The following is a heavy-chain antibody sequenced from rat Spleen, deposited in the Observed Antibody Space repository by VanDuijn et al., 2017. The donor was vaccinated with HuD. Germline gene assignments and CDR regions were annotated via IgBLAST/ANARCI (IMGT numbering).Heavy chain of an antibody. Sequence: EVQLVESGGGLVQPGRSLKLSCAASGFTFSDYNMAWVRQAPKKGLEWVATISYDGSSTYYRDSVKGRFTISRDNAKSTLYLQMDSLRSEDTATYYCARRSWELLYFDYWGQGVMVTVSS. CDR1: GFTFSDYN. CDR3: ARRSWELLYFDY. CDR2: ISYDGSST. J-gene: IGHJ2*01. D-gene: IGHD5-1*01. V-gene: IGHV5-7*01.